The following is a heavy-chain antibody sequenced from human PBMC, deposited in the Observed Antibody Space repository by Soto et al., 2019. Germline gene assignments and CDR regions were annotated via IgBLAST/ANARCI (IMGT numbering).Heavy chain of an antibody. CDR1: GGSISNNY. CDR3: ARAGGWYADWFDP. V-gene: IGHV4-59*01. Sequence: LSLTCTVSGGSISNNYWSWIRQPPGKGLEWIGYIYNRGNTNYNPSLKSRATISVDTSKNQFSLKLTSVTAADTAVYYCARAGGWYADWFDPWGQGTMVTVYS. J-gene: IGHJ5*02. D-gene: IGHD6-19*01. CDR2: IYNRGNT.